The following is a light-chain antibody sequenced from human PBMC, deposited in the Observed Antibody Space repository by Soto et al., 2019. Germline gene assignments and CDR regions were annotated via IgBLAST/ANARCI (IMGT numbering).Light chain of an antibody. J-gene: IGLJ3*02. CDR3: SSYTSSSALGV. CDR2: EVS. V-gene: IGLV2-14*01. CDR1: SSDVGGYNY. Sequence: QSALTQPASVSGSXXXSITXXXTXTSSDVGGYNYVSWYQQHPGKAPKLMIYEVSNRPSGVSNRFSGSKSGNTASLTISGLQPEDEADYYCSSYTSSSALGVFGGGTKLTVL.